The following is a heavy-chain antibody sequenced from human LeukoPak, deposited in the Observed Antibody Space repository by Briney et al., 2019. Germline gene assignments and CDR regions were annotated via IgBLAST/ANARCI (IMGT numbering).Heavy chain of an antibody. D-gene: IGHD4-17*01. Sequence: SETLSLTCTVSGGSISSYYWSWIRQPPGKGLEWIGHIYYSGSTNYNPSLKSRVTISVDTSKNQFSLKLSSVTAADTAVYYCARDDGDYEGWFDPWGQGTLVTVSS. J-gene: IGHJ5*02. CDR3: ARDDGDYEGWFDP. V-gene: IGHV4-59*01. CDR2: IYYSGST. CDR1: GGSISSYY.